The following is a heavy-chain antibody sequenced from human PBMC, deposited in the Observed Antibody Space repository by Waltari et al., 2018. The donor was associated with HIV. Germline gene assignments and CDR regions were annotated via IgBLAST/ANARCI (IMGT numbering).Heavy chain of an antibody. CDR1: GVSFTSYV. CDR2: SRSKSDPI. Sequence: EVQLVASGGGSVGPGGSLRLDRQASGVSFTSYVMHGLCQAPGKGLGWVAYSRSKSDPIDYADSVKGPFTISRDKAKNSLYLQMNGLRDDDTAVYYCARGLHRGGHYFGMDVWGRGTTVIVSS. J-gene: IGHJ6*02. V-gene: IGHV3-48*02. CDR3: ARGLHRGGHYFGMDV. D-gene: IGHD3-9*01.